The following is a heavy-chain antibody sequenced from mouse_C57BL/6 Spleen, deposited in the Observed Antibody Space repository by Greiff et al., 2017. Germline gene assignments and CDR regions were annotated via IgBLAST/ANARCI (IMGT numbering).Heavy chain of an antibody. CDR3: GREEGYAMDY. CDR1: GFTFSDYG. Sequence: EVKLVESGGGLVKPGGSLKLSCAASGFTFSDYGMHWVRQAPEKGLEWVAYISSGSSTIYYADTVKGRFTISRDNAKNTLFLQMTSLRSEDTAMYYCGREEGYAMDYWGQGTSVTVSS. V-gene: IGHV5-17*01. J-gene: IGHJ4*01. CDR2: ISSGSSTI.